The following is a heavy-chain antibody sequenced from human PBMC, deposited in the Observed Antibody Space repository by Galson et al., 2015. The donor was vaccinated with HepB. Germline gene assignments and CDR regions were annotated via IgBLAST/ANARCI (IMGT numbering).Heavy chain of an antibody. CDR3: VRRAYGGSDWYFDL. V-gene: IGHV3-11*06. CDR1: GFTFSDYY. J-gene: IGHJ2*01. D-gene: IGHD6-19*01. Sequence: SLRLSCAASGFTFSDYYMSWIRQAPGKGLEWVSYISSSSSYTNYADPVQGRFTISRDNSKNTLYLQMGSLRVEDMAVYYCVRRAYGGSDWYFDLWGRGTLVTVSS. CDR2: ISSSSSYT.